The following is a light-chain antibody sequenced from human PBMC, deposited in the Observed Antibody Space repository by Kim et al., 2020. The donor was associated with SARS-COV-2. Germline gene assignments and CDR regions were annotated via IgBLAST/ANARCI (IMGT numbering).Light chain of an antibody. CDR3: QQYNIYPWT. CDR2: KTS. J-gene: IGKJ1*01. Sequence: VSVGDRVTITCRASQSMSRGLGWYQQKPGKAPKLLIYKTSSLESGVPSRFSGSGAGTEFTLSISGLQPDDFATYHCQQYNIYPWTFGQGTKVDIK. CDR1: QSMSRG. V-gene: IGKV1-5*03.